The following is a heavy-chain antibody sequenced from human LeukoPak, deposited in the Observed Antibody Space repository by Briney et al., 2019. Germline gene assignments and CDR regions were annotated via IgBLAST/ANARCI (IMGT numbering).Heavy chain of an antibody. CDR3: AKDADSSGYYSTFDY. CDR1: GFTFSSYG. Sequence: GGSLRLPCAASGFTFSSYGTHWVRQAPGKGLEWVAVISYDGSNKYYADSVKGRFTISRDNSKNTLYLQMNSLRAEDTAVYYCAKDADSSGYYSTFDYWGQGTLVTVSS. D-gene: IGHD3-22*01. J-gene: IGHJ4*02. CDR2: ISYDGSNK. V-gene: IGHV3-30*18.